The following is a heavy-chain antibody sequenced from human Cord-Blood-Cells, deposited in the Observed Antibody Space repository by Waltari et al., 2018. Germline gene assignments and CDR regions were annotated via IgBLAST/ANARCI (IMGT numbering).Heavy chain of an antibody. Sequence: QVQLQQSGPGLVKPSQTLSLTCAISGDSVSSNSAAWNWIRQSPSRGLEWLGMTYYRSKWYNDYAVSVKSRITINPDTSKTQFSLQLNSVTPEDTAVYYCARGEGDILTGYYYYGMDVWGQGTTVTVSS. J-gene: IGHJ6*02. D-gene: IGHD3-9*01. CDR1: GDSVSSNSAA. CDR3: ARGEGDILTGYYYYGMDV. CDR2: TYYRSKWYN. V-gene: IGHV6-1*01.